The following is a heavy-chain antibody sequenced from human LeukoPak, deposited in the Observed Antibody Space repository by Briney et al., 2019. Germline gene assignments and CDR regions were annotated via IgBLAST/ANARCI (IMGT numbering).Heavy chain of an antibody. D-gene: IGHD6-19*01. CDR2: IYYSGST. CDR1: GGSISSYY. J-gene: IGHJ5*02. CDR3: ARDGEQWDPTHTWFDP. Sequence: PSETLSLTCTVSGGSISSYYWGWIRQPPGKGLEWIGYIYYSGSTNSNPSRKSRVTISEDTSKNQFSLKLSSVTAADTAVYYCARDGEQWDPTHTWFDPWGQGTLVTVSS. V-gene: IGHV4-59*01.